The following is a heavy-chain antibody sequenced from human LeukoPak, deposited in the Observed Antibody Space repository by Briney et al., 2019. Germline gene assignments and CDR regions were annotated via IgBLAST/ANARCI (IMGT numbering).Heavy chain of an antibody. Sequence: ASVKVSCKASGYTFTGYYMHWVRQAPGQGLGWMGRINPNSGGTNYARKFQGRVTMTRDTSISTAYMELSRLRSDDTAVYYCASSRYSGSYYNYWGQGTLVTVSS. CDR1: GYTFTGYY. D-gene: IGHD1-26*01. CDR2: INPNSGGT. CDR3: ASSRYSGSYYNY. J-gene: IGHJ4*02. V-gene: IGHV1-2*06.